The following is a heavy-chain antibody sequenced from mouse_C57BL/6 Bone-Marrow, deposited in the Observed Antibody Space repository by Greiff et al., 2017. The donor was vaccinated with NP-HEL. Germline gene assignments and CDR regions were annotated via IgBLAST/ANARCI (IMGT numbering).Heavy chain of an antibody. V-gene: IGHV2-6-1*01. CDR3: ARHRHYGSSYYYAMDY. D-gene: IGHD1-1*01. J-gene: IGHJ4*01. CDR1: GFSLTSYG. CDR2: IWSDGST. Sequence: QVQLQQSGPGLVAPSQSLSITCTVSGFSLTSYGVHWVRQPPGKGLEWLVVIWSDGSTTYNSALKSRLSISKDNSKSQVFLKMNSLQTDDTAMYYCARHRHYGSSYYYAMDYWGQGTSVTVSS.